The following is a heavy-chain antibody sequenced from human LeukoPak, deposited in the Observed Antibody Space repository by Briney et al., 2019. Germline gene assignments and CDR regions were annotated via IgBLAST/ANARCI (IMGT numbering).Heavy chain of an antibody. J-gene: IGHJ4*02. CDR2: ISISSSYI. CDR3: ARERAGPDY. V-gene: IGHV3-21*01. CDR1: GFTFSSYS. Sequence: GXXLRLSCAASGFTFSSYSMNWVRQAPGKGMEWVSSISISSSYIYYADSVKVRFTISRDNAKNSLYLQMNSLRAEDTAVYYCARERAGPDYWGQGTLVTVSS.